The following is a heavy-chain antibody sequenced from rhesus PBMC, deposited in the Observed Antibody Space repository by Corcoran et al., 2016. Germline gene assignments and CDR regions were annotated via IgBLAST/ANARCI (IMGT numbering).Heavy chain of an antibody. CDR2: ICSSTCST. D-gene: IGHD1-38*01. Sequence: QVQLQESGPGLVKPSETLSLTCAVSGGSVSSSNWGSWIRKTPGKGLEWIGYICSSTCSTYYNPTLRRPVTISSVTSKIQFSMNLSSVPAADAAVYYWVREHTCYTEHWSQGVLVTVS. CDR1: GGSVSSSNW. J-gene: IGHJ4*01. CDR3: VREHTCYTEH. V-gene: IGHV4-65*01.